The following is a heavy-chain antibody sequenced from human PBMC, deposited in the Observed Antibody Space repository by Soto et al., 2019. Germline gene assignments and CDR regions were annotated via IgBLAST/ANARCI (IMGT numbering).Heavy chain of an antibody. CDR3: AKDLGNYYYDSSGYSSYGMDV. CDR1: GFTFSSYA. J-gene: IGHJ6*02. V-gene: IGHV3-23*01. CDR2: ISGSGSTT. D-gene: IGHD3-22*01. Sequence: PVGSLRLSCAASGFTFSSYAMSWVRQAPGKGLEWVSAISGSGSTTYYADSVKGRFTVSRDNSKNTLYLQMNSLRAEDTAVYYCAKDLGNYYYDSSGYSSYGMDVWGQGTTVTVS.